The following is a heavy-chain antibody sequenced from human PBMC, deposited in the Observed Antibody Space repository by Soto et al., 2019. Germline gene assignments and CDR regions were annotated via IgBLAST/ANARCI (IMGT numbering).Heavy chain of an antibody. CDR1: GFTFSSDA. V-gene: IGHV3-30*18. Sequence: GGSLRLSCAASGFTFSSDAMSWVRQAPGKGLEWVAVIAFDGSISHYTDSVKGRFTVSRDNSKNTLYLQMNSLRAEDTAVYYCAKEFRHDNWFFEHWGQGTLVTVSS. D-gene: IGHD3-22*01. CDR3: AKEFRHDNWFFEH. CDR2: IAFDGSIS. J-gene: IGHJ4*02.